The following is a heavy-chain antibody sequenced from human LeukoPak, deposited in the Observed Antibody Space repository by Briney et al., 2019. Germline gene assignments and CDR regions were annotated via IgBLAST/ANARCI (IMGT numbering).Heavy chain of an antibody. CDR1: SGSFSGYY. V-gene: IGHV4-34*01. CDR2: INHSGST. J-gene: IGHJ4*02. Sequence: SETLSLTCAVYSGSFSGYYWSWIRQPPGKGLEWIGEINHSGSTNYNPSLESRVTISVDTSKNQFSLKLSSVTAADTAVYYCARIPRRGLRLGELSSYRGGHDYFDYWGQGTLVTVSS. CDR3: ARIPRRGLRLGELSSYRGGHDYFDY. D-gene: IGHD3-16*02.